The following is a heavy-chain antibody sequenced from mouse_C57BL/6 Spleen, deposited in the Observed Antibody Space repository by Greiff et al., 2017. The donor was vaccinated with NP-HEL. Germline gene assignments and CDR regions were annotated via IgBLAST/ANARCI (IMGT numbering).Heavy chain of an antibody. CDR1: GFNIKDDY. CDR3: ARFYSNYLDY. Sequence: EVQLQQSGAELVRPGASVKLSCTASGFNIKDDYMHWVKQRPEQGLEWIGWIDPENGDTEYASKFQGKATITADTSSNTAYLQLSSLTSEDTAVYYCARFYSNYLDYWGQGTTLTVSS. V-gene: IGHV14-4*01. CDR2: IDPENGDT. J-gene: IGHJ2*01. D-gene: IGHD2-5*01.